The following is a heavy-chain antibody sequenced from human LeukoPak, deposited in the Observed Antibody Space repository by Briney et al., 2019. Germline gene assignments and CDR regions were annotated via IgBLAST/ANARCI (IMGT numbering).Heavy chain of an antibody. V-gene: IGHV3-7*03. CDR2: IIPDGSEK. CDR3: AKDGVMIKFGGVTINPKRYYMDV. J-gene: IGHJ6*03. CDR1: GFTFSSYW. D-gene: IGHD3-16*01. Sequence: GGSLRLSCAASGFTFSSYWMTWVRQAPGKGLEWVANIIPDGSEKYYVDSVKGRFTISRDNSKNTLYLQMNSLRAEDTAVYYCAKDGVMIKFGGVTINPKRYYMDVWGKGTTVTVSS.